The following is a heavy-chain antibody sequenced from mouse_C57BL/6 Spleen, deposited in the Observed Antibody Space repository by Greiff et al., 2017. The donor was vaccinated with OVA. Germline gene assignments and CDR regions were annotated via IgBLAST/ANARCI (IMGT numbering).Heavy chain of an antibody. Sequence: VKLVESGAELVRPGASVTLSCKASGYTFTDYEMHWVKQTPVHGLEWIGAIDPETGGTAYNQKFKGKAILTADKSSSTAYMELRSLTSEDSAVYYCTRSKPYDYHFDYWGQGTTLTVSS. CDR2: IDPETGGT. CDR1: GYTFTDYE. D-gene: IGHD2-4*01. V-gene: IGHV1-15*01. CDR3: TRSKPYDYHFDY. J-gene: IGHJ2*01.